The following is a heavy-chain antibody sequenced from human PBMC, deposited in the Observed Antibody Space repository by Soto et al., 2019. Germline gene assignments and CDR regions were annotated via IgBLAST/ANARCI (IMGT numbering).Heavy chain of an antibody. Sequence: SETLSLTCTVSGGSISSSSYYWGWIRQPPGKGLEWIGSIYYSGSTYYNPSLKSRVTISVDTSKNQFSLKLSSVTAADTAVYYCARLYGDYDYWGQGTLVTVSS. CDR2: IYYSGST. J-gene: IGHJ4*02. D-gene: IGHD4-17*01. CDR1: GGSISSSSYY. V-gene: IGHV4-39*01. CDR3: ARLYGDYDY.